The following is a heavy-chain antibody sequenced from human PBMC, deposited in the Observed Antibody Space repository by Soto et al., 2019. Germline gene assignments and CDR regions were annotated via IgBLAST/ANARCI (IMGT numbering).Heavy chain of an antibody. CDR2: IYYSGST. D-gene: IGHD6-19*01. Sequence: SETLSLTCTVSGGSISSSSYYWGWIRQPPGKGLEWIGSIYYSGSTYYNPSLKSRVTISVDTSKNQFSLKLSSVTAADTAVYYCARQGGWEYNWFDPWGRGTLVTVSS. CDR1: GGSISSSSYY. J-gene: IGHJ5*02. V-gene: IGHV4-39*01. CDR3: ARQGGWEYNWFDP.